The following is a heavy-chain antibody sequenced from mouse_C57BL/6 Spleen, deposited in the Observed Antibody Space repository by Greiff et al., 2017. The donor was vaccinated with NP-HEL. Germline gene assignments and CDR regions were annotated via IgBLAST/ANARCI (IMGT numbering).Heavy chain of an antibody. Sequence: EVKLMESGPGLVKPSQSLSLTCSVTGYSITSGYYWNWIRQFPGNKLEWMGYISYDGSNNYNPSLKNRISITRDTSKNQFFLKLNSVTTGYTATYYCARVLRGYAMDYWGQGTSVTVSS. CDR1: GYSITSGYY. CDR2: ISYDGSN. CDR3: ARVLRGYAMDY. V-gene: IGHV3-6*01. J-gene: IGHJ4*01.